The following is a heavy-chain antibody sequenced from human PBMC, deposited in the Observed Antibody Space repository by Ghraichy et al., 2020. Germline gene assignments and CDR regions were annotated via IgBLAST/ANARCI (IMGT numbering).Heavy chain of an antibody. V-gene: IGHV3-23*01. J-gene: IGHJ4*02. CDR2: ISGSGGST. Sequence: GSLNISCAASGFTFSSYAMSWVRQAPGKGLEWVSAISGSGGSTYYADSVKGRFTISRDNSKNTLYLQMNSLRAEDTAVYYCARLDRVGYCSGGSCYTLVAFDYWGQGTLVTVSS. D-gene: IGHD2-15*01. CDR1: GFTFSSYA. CDR3: ARLDRVGYCSGGSCYTLVAFDY.